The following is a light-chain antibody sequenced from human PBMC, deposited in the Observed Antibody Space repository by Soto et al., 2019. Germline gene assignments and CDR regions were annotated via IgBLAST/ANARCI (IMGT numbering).Light chain of an antibody. CDR3: QQHGSSPIT. CDR1: QSISNW. V-gene: IGKV1-5*01. CDR2: GAS. Sequence: DIQMTQSPSTLSASVGDRVTITCRASQSISNWLAWYQQKPGKAPKLLIYGASSRATGIPDRFSGSGSGTDFTLTISRLEPEDFAVYYCQQHGSSPITFGQGTRLEIK. J-gene: IGKJ5*01.